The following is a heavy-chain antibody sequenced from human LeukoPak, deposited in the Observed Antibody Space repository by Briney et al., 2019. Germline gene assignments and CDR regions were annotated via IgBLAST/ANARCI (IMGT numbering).Heavy chain of an antibody. Sequence: ASVKVSCKASGYTFTSYYMHWVRQAPGQGLEWMGIINPSGGSTSYAQKFQGRVTITRNTSISTAYMELSSLRSEDTAVYYCARKSIAARRAFDYWGQGTLVTVSS. CDR1: GYTFTSYY. J-gene: IGHJ4*02. D-gene: IGHD6-6*01. V-gene: IGHV1-46*01. CDR3: ARKSIAARRAFDY. CDR2: INPSGGST.